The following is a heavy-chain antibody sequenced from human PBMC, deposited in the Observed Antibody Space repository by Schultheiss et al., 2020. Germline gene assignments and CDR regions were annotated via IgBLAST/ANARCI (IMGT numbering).Heavy chain of an antibody. CDR1: GGSISSSNW. D-gene: IGHD6-13*01. V-gene: IGHV3-15*07. Sequence: GGSLRLSCAVSGGSISSSNWWSWVRQAPGKGLEWVGRIKSKTDGGTTDYAAPVKGRFTISRDDSKNTLYLQMNSLRAEDTAVYYCARALAGYSSSWPPSSRPVNYYYYYYMDVWGKGTTVTVSS. CDR2: IKSKTDGGTT. CDR3: ARALAGYSSSWPPSSRPVNYYYYYYMDV. J-gene: IGHJ6*03.